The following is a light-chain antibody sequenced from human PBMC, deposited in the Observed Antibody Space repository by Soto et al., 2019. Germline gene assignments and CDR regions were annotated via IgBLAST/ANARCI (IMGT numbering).Light chain of an antibody. V-gene: IGLV2-14*01. CDR3: SSYTSSSSYV. Sequence: QSALTQPASVSGSPGQSITISCTGTSRDVGGYNYVSWYQQHPGKAPKLMIYDVSNRPSGVSNRFSGSKSGNTASLTISGLQAEDEAGYYCSSYTSSSSYVFGTGTKVTV. CDR2: DVS. CDR1: SRDVGGYNY. J-gene: IGLJ1*01.